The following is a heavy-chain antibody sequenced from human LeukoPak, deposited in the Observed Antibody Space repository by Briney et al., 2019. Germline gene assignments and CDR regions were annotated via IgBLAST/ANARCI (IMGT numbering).Heavy chain of an antibody. CDR2: ISGGGGNT. CDR1: KFAFSSYA. Sequence: GGSLRLSCAASKFAFSSYAMSWVRQAPGKGLEWVSAISGGGGNTYYADSVKGRFTISRDNSRNTLYLQMNSLRAEDTAVYYCARDRVGATDYFDYWGQGTLVTVSS. D-gene: IGHD1-26*01. V-gene: IGHV3-23*01. J-gene: IGHJ4*02. CDR3: ARDRVGATDYFDY.